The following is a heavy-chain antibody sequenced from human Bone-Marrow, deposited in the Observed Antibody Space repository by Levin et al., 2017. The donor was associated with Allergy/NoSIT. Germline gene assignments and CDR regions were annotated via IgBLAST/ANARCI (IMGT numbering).Heavy chain of an antibody. CDR2: INPSGEAT. CDR3: ARDLGHSNSLRS. V-gene: IGHV1-46*02. D-gene: IGHD6-6*01. Sequence: ASVKVSCKSSGYTFNNYFVHWVRQAPGQGLEWMGIINPSGEATTYAQKFQGRLTMTRDTSTRTVYMDLSSLRSDDTAMYYCARDLGHSNSLRSWGQGTLVTVSS. CDR1: GYTFNNYF. J-gene: IGHJ4*02.